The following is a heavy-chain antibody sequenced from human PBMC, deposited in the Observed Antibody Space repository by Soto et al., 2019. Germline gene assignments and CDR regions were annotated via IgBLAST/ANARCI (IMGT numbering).Heavy chain of an antibody. J-gene: IGHJ4*02. CDR3: ARGPGYYFDY. V-gene: IGHV3-64*01. Sequence: EVQLVESGGGLVQPGGSLRLSCATSGFTFSSYARHWVRQAPGKGLEYVSAISSNGGSTYYANSVKGRFTIARDTSKNTLYLQMGSLRAEDVGVYYCARGPGYYFDYWGQGTLVTVSS. CDR2: ISSNGGST. CDR1: GFTFSSYA.